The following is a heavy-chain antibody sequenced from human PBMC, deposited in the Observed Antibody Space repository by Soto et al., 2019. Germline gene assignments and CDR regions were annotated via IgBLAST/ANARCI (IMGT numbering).Heavy chain of an antibody. Sequence: GGSLRLSCAASGFTFRIYAMSWVRQAPGKGLEWVSTITGNGGTSYADFVRGRFTISRDNSKNTLYLQMNSLRAEDTAVYYCAKDAPGSGWLSDYWGQGTMVTVSS. CDR1: GFTFRIYA. CDR2: ITGNGGT. J-gene: IGHJ4*02. CDR3: AKDAPGSGWLSDY. V-gene: IGHV3-23*01. D-gene: IGHD3-22*01.